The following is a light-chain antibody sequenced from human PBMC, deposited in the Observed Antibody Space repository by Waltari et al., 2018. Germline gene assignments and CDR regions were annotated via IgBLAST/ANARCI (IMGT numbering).Light chain of an antibody. CDR2: GAS. V-gene: IGKV3-20*01. CDR1: QSVSSNY. Sequence: EIVLTQSPGTLSLSPGERATLSCRASQSVSSNYLAWYQQKPGQAPRLLIYGASSRATGIPDRFSGSGSGTDFTLTITRLEPEDFAVYYCQHYGSSPLTFGQGTKVEI. CDR3: QHYGSSPLT. J-gene: IGKJ1*01.